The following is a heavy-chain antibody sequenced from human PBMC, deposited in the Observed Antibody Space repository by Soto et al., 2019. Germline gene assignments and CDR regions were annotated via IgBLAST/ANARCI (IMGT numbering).Heavy chain of an antibody. V-gene: IGHV3-30*18. J-gene: IGHJ6*02. Sequence: QVQLVESGGGVVQPGRSLRLSCAASGFTFSSYGMHWVRQAPGKGLEWVAVISYDGSNKYYTDSVKGRFTISRDNSKNTLYLKMNSLRAEDTAVYYCAKEAATHGMDVWGQGTTVTVSS. CDR2: ISYDGSNK. CDR1: GFTFSSYG. D-gene: IGHD2-15*01. CDR3: AKEAATHGMDV.